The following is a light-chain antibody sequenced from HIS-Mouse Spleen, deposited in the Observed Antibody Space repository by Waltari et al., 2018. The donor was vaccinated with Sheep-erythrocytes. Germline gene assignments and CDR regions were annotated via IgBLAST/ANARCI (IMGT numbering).Light chain of an antibody. J-gene: IGLJ1*01. V-gene: IGLV2-11*01. CDR1: SSDVGGYNY. Sequence: QSALTQPRSVSGSPGQSVTISCTGTSSDVGGYNYVSWYQQHPGKAPQLIIYDVSKPPAWVPDRFSSSKSGNTASLTISGLQAEDEADYYCCSYAGSYNHVFATGTKVTVL. CDR2: DVS. CDR3: CSYAGSYNHV.